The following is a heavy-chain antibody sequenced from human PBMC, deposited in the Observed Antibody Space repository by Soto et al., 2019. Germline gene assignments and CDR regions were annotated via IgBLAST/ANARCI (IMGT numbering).Heavy chain of an antibody. CDR1: GGTFSSYA. D-gene: IGHD2-15*01. V-gene: IGHV1-69*13. Sequence: WASVKVSCKASGGTFSSYAISWVRQAPGQGLEWMGGIIPIFGTANYAQKFQGRVTITADESTSTAYMELSSLRSEDTAVYYCARASKPVVVAATQFDYWGQGTLVTVSS. J-gene: IGHJ4*02. CDR3: ARASKPVVVAATQFDY. CDR2: IIPIFGTA.